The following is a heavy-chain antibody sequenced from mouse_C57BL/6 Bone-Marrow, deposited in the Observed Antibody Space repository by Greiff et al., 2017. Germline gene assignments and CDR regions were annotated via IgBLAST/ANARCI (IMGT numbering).Heavy chain of an antibody. J-gene: IGHJ4*01. CDR1: GYTFTSYG. D-gene: IGHD2-5*01. CDR3: ARIYYSNYEDAMDY. V-gene: IGHV1-81*01. CDR2: IYPRSGNT. Sequence: VQLQQSGAELARPGASVKLSCKASGYTFTSYGISWVKQGTGQGLEWIGEIYPRSGNTYYNEKFKGKATLNADKSSSTAYMELRSLTSEDSAVYFCARIYYSNYEDAMDYWGQGTSVTVSS.